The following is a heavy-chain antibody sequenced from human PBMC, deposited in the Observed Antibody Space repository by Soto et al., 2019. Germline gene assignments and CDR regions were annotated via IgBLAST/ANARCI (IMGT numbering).Heavy chain of an antibody. CDR1: GDIFNNYA. CDR2: INPIFPTT. Sequence: QVQLVQSGAEVKKPGSSVKVSCKASGDIFNNYAINWARQAPGQGLEWVGTINPIFPTTNYAQKFQGRVTITAGKSTNTAYMELSMLRSDDTAVYYCGRGAFSSDYRFDYWGQGTLVTVSS. V-gene: IGHV1-69*06. J-gene: IGHJ4*02. D-gene: IGHD3-22*01. CDR3: GRGAFSSDYRFDY.